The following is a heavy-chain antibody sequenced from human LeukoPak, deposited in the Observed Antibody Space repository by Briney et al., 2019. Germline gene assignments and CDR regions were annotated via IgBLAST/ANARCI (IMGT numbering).Heavy chain of an antibody. CDR3: ARGGSGRYGYYYYGMDV. CDR2: IYYSGST. CDR1: GGSISSGDYY. Sequence: SETLSLTCTVSGGSISSGDYYWSWIRQPPGKGLEWIGYIYYSGSTYYNPSLKSRVTISVDTSKNQFSLKLSSVTAADTAVYYCARGGSGRYGYYYYGMDVWDQGTTVTVSS. J-gene: IGHJ6*02. V-gene: IGHV4-30-4*01. D-gene: IGHD3-16*01.